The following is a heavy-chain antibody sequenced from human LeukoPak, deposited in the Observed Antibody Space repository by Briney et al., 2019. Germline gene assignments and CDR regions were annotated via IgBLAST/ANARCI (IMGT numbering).Heavy chain of an antibody. V-gene: IGHV3-66*02. CDR2: IYSGGST. CDR3: ARDAGLGGGPYFDY. CDR1: GFTVSSYY. D-gene: IGHD1-26*01. Sequence: GGSLRLSCAASGFTVSSYYMSWVRQAPGKGLEWVAVIYSGGSTYYADSVKGRFTISRDNSKNTLYLQMNSLRAEDTAVYYCARDAGLGGGPYFDYWGQGTLVTVSS. J-gene: IGHJ4*02.